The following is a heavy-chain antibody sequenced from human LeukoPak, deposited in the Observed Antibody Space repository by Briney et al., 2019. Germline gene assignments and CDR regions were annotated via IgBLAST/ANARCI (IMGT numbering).Heavy chain of an antibody. V-gene: IGHV3-23*01. J-gene: IGHJ3*02. D-gene: IGHD3-22*01. CDR1: GFTFSSYS. Sequence: GGTLRLSCVVSGFTFSSYSMSWVRQAPGKGLEWVSAISGSGGSTYYADSVKGRFTISRDNSKNTLYLQMNSLRAEDTAVYYCAKGATMIVVVLDAFDIWGQGTMVTVSS. CDR3: AKGATMIVVVLDAFDI. CDR2: ISGSGGST.